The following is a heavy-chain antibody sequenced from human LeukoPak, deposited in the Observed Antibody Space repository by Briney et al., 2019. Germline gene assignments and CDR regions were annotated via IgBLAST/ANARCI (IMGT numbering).Heavy chain of an antibody. Sequence: SETLSLTCTVSGGSISSYYWSWIRQPPGKGLEWIGDIYYSGSTNYNPSLKSRVTISVDTATNQFSLKLISVTAAITAVYYCARHSSSWYRLFDYWGQGTLVTVSS. CDR2: IYYSGST. D-gene: IGHD6-13*01. CDR3: ARHSSSWYRLFDY. J-gene: IGHJ4*02. V-gene: IGHV4-59*08. CDR1: GGSISSYY.